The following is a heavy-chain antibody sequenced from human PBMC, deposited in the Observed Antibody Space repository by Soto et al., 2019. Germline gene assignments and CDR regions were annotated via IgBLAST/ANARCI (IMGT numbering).Heavy chain of an antibody. Sequence: PSETLSLTCTVSGGSISSSSCHWGWIRQPPGKGLEWIGEIYHSGSTNYNPSLKSRVSISVDKSKNQFSLKLSSVTAADTAVYYSADLPPGATAVGTSNSPDFWGQGTLVTVSS. V-gene: IGHV4-39*07. J-gene: IGHJ4*02. CDR1: GGSISSSSCH. D-gene: IGHD6-13*01. CDR3: ADLPPGATAVGTSNSPDF. CDR2: IYHSGST.